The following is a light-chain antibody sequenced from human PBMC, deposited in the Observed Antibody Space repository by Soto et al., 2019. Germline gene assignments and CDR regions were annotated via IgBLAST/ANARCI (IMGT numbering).Light chain of an antibody. J-gene: IGLJ1*01. CDR2: DVS. V-gene: IGLV2-11*01. CDR3: CSYAGSYTFV. Sequence: QSVLTQPRSVSGSPGQSVTISCTGTSSDVGGYEYVSWYQQHPGKAPKLMIYDVSKRPSGVPDRFSGSKSGNTASLTISGLQAEDEADYYCCSYAGSYTFVFGTGTNVTVL. CDR1: SSDVGGYEY.